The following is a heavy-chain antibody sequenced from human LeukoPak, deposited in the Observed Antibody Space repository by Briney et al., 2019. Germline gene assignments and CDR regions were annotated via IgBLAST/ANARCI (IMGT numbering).Heavy chain of an antibody. CDR3: ARVASYWFDP. CDR2: IYHTGNI. Sequence: SETLSLTCTVSGGSISSYYWGWIRQPPGKGLEWIGHIYHTGNINYNPSLKSRVTILVDRSKNQFSLKVFSVTAADTAVYYCARVASYWFDPWGQGTLVTASS. J-gene: IGHJ5*02. V-gene: IGHV4-59*12. CDR1: GGSISSYY.